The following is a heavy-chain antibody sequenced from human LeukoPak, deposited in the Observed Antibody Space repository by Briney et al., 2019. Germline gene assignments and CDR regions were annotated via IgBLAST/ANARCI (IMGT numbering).Heavy chain of an antibody. Sequence: ASVKVSCKASGYTFTSYGISWVRQAPGQGLEWMGWISAYNGNTNYAQKLQGRVTMTTDTSTSTAYTELRSLRSDDTAVYYCAIEHPRRYSGSYRTWFDPWGQGTLVTVSS. CDR3: AIEHPRRYSGSYRTWFDP. CDR2: ISAYNGNT. J-gene: IGHJ5*02. CDR1: GYTFTSYG. D-gene: IGHD1-26*01. V-gene: IGHV1-18*01.